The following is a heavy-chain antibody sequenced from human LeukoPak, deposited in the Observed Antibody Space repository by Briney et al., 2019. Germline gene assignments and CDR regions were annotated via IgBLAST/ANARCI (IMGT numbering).Heavy chain of an antibody. J-gene: IGHJ4*02. Sequence: PGGSLRLSCAASGFTFSSYAMSWVRQAPGKGLEWVSGISGGGGSTYYVDSVKGRFTISRDNSKNTLYLQMNSLRAEDTAVYYCAKDRGDTGMVTWGQGTLVTVSS. CDR2: ISGGGGST. V-gene: IGHV3-23*01. D-gene: IGHD5-18*01. CDR3: AKDRGDTGMVT. CDR1: GFTFSSYA.